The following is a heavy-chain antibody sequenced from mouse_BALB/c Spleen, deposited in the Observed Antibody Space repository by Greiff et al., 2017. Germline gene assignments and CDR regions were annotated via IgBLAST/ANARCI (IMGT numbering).Heavy chain of an antibody. V-gene: IGHV1-18*01. CDR2: INPYNGGT. J-gene: IGHJ4*01. Sequence: VQLEQSGPELVKPGASMKISCKASGYSFTGYTMNWVKQSHGKNLEWIGLINPYNGGTSYNQKFKGKATLTVDKSSSTAYMELLSLTTEDSAVYYCARYVEHHYYAMDYWGQGTSVTVSS. CDR1: GYSFTGYT. CDR3: ARYVEHHYYAMDY.